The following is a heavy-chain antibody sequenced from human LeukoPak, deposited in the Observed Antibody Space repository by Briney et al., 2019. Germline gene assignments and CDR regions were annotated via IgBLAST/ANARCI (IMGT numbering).Heavy chain of an antibody. CDR3: ARSKITKIVAATPSYFDY. D-gene: IGHD1-26*01. J-gene: IGHJ4*02. V-gene: IGHV1-18*01. Sequence: ASVKVSCKASGYTFTSYAMNWVRQAPGQGLEWMGWISAYNGNTNYAQKLQGRVTMTTDTYTSTTYMELRSLRSDDTAVYYCARSKITKIVAATPSYFDYWGQGTLVTVSS. CDR1: GYTFTSYA. CDR2: ISAYNGNT.